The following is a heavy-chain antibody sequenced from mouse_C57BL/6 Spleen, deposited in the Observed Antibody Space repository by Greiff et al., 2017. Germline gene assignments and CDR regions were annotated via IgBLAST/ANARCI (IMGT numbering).Heavy chain of an antibody. CDR2: IDPSDSYT. Sequence: QVQLQQPGAELVRPGTSVKLSCKASGYTFTSYWMHWVKQRPGQGLEWIGVIDPSDSYTNYNQKFKGKATLTVDTSSSTAYMQLSSLTSEDSAVYYCARGTTGVADVDYWGQGTTLTVSS. D-gene: IGHD1-1*01. J-gene: IGHJ2*01. V-gene: IGHV1-59*01. CDR3: ARGTTGVADVDY. CDR1: GYTFTSYW.